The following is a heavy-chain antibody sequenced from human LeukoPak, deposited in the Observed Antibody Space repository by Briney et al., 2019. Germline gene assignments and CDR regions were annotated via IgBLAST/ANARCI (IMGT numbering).Heavy chain of an antibody. D-gene: IGHD3-22*01. V-gene: IGHV3-9*01. Sequence: GRSLRLSCAAPGCTFDDYAMHWVRQAPGKGLEWVPGISWNSGSIGYADSVKGRFTISRDNAKNSLYLQMNSLRAEDTALYYCAKDIYYDSSGFDYWGQGTLVTVSS. CDR2: ISWNSGSI. CDR1: GCTFDDYA. J-gene: IGHJ4*02. CDR3: AKDIYYDSSGFDY.